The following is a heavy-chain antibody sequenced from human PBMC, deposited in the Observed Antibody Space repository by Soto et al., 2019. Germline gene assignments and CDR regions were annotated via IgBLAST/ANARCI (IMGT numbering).Heavy chain of an antibody. CDR1: PFTFTSSA. J-gene: IGHJ4*02. Sequence: SVKVSFKASPFTFTSSAVEWVRQARGQRLEWIGWMVVGSGNTKYAQNFQDRVTITRDMSSGTAYLELSSLRSEDTAVYYCATHREGATYYFDYWGQGTLVTVSS. V-gene: IGHV1-58*01. D-gene: IGHD1-26*01. CDR2: MVVGSGNT. CDR3: ATHREGATYYFDY.